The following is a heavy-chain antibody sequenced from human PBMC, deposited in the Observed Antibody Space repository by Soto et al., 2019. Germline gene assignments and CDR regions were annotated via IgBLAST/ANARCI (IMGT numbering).Heavy chain of an antibody. CDR2: IYYSGST. V-gene: IGHV4-59*01. D-gene: IGHD3-3*01. J-gene: IGHJ5*02. Sequence: EPLSLTCTVSGGSISSYYWSWIRQPPGKGLEWIGYIYYSGSTNYNPSLKSRVTISVDTSKNQFSLKLSSVTAADTAVYYCARGLTIFGVVSSFDPWGQGTLVTVSS. CDR3: ARGLTIFGVVSSFDP. CDR1: GGSISSYY.